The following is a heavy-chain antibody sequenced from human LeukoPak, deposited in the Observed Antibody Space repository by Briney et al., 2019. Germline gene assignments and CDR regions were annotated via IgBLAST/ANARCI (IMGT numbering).Heavy chain of an antibody. CDR2: INHSGST. Sequence: PSETLSLTCAVYGGSSSGYYWSWIRQPPGKGLEWIGEINHSGSTNYNPSLKSRVTISVDTSENQFSLELSSVTAADTAVYYCATEPAPGIDYWGQGTLVTVSS. CDR1: GGSSSGYY. CDR3: ATEPAPGIDY. J-gene: IGHJ4*02. D-gene: IGHD3-10*01. V-gene: IGHV4-34*01.